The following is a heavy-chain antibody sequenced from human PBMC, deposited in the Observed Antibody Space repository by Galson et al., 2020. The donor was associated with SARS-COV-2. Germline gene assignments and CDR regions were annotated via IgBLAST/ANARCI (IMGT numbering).Heavy chain of an antibody. CDR1: GFTFNDYN. V-gene: IGHV3-21*01. CDR2: ISRGRSPRTYI. Sequence: GESLKISCEASGFTFNDYNMNWVRQAPGKGLEWVSSISRGRSPRTYINYADSVKGRFTVSRDNANSSLYLQLNSLRAEDTAVYFCARVRGSGTFYGMDVWGQGTTVTVSS. J-gene: IGHJ6*02. D-gene: IGHD3-10*01. CDR3: ARVRGSGTFYGMDV.